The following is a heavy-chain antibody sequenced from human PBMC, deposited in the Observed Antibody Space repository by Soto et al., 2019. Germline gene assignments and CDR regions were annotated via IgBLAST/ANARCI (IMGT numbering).Heavy chain of an antibody. CDR3: ARSPHYDILTGPTAPLYYYYGMDV. D-gene: IGHD3-9*01. J-gene: IGHJ6*02. CDR2: IYYSGST. CDR1: GGSISSYY. V-gene: IGHV4-59*01. Sequence: SETLSLTCTVSGGSISSYYWSWIRQPPGKGLEWIGYIYYSGSTNYNPSLKSRVTISVDTSKNQFSLKLSSVTAADTAVHYCARSPHYDILTGPTAPLYYYYGMDVWGQGTTVTVSS.